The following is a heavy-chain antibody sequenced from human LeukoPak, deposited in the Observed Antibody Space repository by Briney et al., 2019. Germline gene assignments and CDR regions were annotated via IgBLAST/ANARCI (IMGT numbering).Heavy chain of an antibody. CDR1: GGSISSYY. Sequence: SETLSLTCTVSGGSISSYYWSWVRQPPGKGLEWIGYIYTSGSTNYNPSLKSRVTISVDTSKNQFSLKLSSVTAADTAVYYCARAQLFGHFDYWGQGTLGTVSS. CDR2: IYTSGST. V-gene: IGHV4-4*09. J-gene: IGHJ4*02. D-gene: IGHD2-21*01. CDR3: ARAQLFGHFDY.